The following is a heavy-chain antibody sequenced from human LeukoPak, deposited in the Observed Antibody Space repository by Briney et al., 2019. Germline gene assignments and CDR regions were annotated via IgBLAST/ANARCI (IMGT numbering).Heavy chain of an antibody. J-gene: IGHJ3*02. D-gene: IGHD3-16*01. CDR3: AKDMRSRGDDAFDI. CDR1: GFTFDDYA. CDR2: ISWNSGSI. Sequence: GRSLRLSCAASGFTFDDYAMRWVRQAPGKGLEWVSGISWNSGSIGYADSVKGRFTISRDNAKNSLYLQMNSLRAEDTALYYCAKDMRSRGDDAFDIWGQGTMVTVSS. V-gene: IGHV3-9*01.